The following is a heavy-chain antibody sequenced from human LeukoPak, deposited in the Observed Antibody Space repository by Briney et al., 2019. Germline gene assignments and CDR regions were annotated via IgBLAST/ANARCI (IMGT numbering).Heavy chain of an antibody. V-gene: IGHV4-59*01. CDR1: GGSISSYY. D-gene: IGHD1-26*01. CDR2: IYYSGST. CDR3: ATGRKGFVY. J-gene: IGHJ4*02. Sequence: SETLSLTCTVSGGSISSYYWSWNRQPPGKGLEWIGYIYYSGSTNYNPSLKSRVTISVDTSKNQFSLKLSSVTAADTAVYYCATGRKGFVYWGQGTLVTVSS.